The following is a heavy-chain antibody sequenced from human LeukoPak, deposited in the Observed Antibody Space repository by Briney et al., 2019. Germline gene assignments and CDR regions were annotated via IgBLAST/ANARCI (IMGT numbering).Heavy chain of an antibody. Sequence: SETLSLTCTVSGGSISSYYWSWIRQPAGKGLEWIGRIYTSGSTNYNPSLKSRVTMSVDTSKNQFSLKLSSVTAADTAVYYCARVGCSSTSFYTIWFDPWGPGNLVNVFS. D-gene: IGHD2-2*02. V-gene: IGHV4-4*07. CDR2: IYTSGST. CDR3: ARVGCSSTSFYTIWFDP. CDR1: GGSISSYY. J-gene: IGHJ5*02.